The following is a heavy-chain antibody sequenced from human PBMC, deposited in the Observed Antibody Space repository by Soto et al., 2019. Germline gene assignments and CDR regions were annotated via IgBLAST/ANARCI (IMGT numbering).Heavy chain of an antibody. CDR3: ARDQLYYNDISGRPLNAFDV. CDR2: IGIGSSTK. J-gene: IGHJ3*01. CDR1: GCTFRNYG. D-gene: IGHD3-22*01. V-gene: IGHV3-48*01. Sequence: PGRSLRLSCAAAGCTFRNYGMNWVSQDPGKGLEWVSYIGIGSSTKYYADSVKGRFTISRDNAKNSLYLQMNSLRAEDTAVYYCARDQLYYNDISGRPLNAFDVWGQGTMVTVSS.